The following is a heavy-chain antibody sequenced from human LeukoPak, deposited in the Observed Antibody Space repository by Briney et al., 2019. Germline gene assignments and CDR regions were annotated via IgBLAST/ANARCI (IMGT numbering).Heavy chain of an antibody. CDR2: IYTSGST. V-gene: IGHV4-4*07. Sequence: SETLSLTCTVSGGSISSYYWSWIRQPAGKGLEWIGRIYTSGSTNYNPSLKSRVTMSVDTSKNQFSLKLSSVTAADTAVYYCARLPSAAGTGWFDPWGQGTLVTVSS. CDR1: GGSISSYY. CDR3: ARLPSAAGTGWFDP. J-gene: IGHJ5*02. D-gene: IGHD6-13*01.